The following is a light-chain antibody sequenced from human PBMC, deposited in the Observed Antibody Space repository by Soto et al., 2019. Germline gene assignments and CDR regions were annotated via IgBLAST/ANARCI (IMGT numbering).Light chain of an antibody. Sequence: EIVMPQSPAPLSVSPGERAPLSCRASQSVSKNLAWYQQKPGQAPRLLMFGTSTRATGVPARISGSGSGTEFTLTISSLQSEDCAAYFFQQYSRCSPTFGRGTKLAIK. CDR2: GTS. CDR3: QQYSRCSPT. CDR1: QSVSKN. V-gene: IGKV3-15*01. J-gene: IGKJ2*01.